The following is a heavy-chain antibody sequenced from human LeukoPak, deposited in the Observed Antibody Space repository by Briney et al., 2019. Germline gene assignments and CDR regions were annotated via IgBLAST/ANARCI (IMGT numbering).Heavy chain of an antibody. CDR3: ARGAPGYCSSTTCPLDY. CDR1: GGSISSYY. Sequence: PSETLSLTCTVSGGSISSYYWSWIRQPPGKGLEWIGYIYYSGSTNYNPSLKSRVTISVDTSKNQFSLKLSSVTPADTAVYYCARGAPGYCSSTTCPLDYWGQGTLVTVSS. V-gene: IGHV4-59*01. J-gene: IGHJ4*02. CDR2: IYYSGST. D-gene: IGHD2-2*01.